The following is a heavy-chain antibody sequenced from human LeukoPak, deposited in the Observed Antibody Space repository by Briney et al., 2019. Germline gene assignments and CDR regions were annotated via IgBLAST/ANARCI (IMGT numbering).Heavy chain of an antibody. CDR3: AKAQYDFWSGDTNFDY. J-gene: IGHJ4*02. V-gene: IGHV3-30*18. CDR1: GFTFSSYG. CDR2: ISYDGSNK. D-gene: IGHD3-3*01. Sequence: GGSLRLSCVASGFTFSSYGAHWVRQAPGKGLEWVAVISYDGSNKYYADSVKGRFTISRDNSKNTLYLQMNSLRAEDTAVYYCAKAQYDFWSGDTNFDYWGQGTLVTVSS.